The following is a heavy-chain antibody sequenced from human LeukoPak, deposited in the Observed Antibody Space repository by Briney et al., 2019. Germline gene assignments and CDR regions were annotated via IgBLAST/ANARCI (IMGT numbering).Heavy chain of an antibody. CDR2: ISYDGSNK. Sequence: GGSLRLSCAASGFTFSSYAMHWVRQAPGKGLEWVAVISYDGSNKYYADSVKGRLTISRDNSKNTLYLQMNSLRAEDTAVYYCARAHDYAFDIWGQGTMVTVSS. V-gene: IGHV3-30-3*01. J-gene: IGHJ3*02. D-gene: IGHD2-21*02. CDR3: ARAHDYAFDI. CDR1: GFTFSSYA.